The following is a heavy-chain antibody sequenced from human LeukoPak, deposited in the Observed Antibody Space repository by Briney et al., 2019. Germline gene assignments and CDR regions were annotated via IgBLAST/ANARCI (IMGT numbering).Heavy chain of an antibody. CDR1: GFTFSSYA. J-gene: IGHJ2*01. Sequence: GRSLRISCAASGFTFSSYAMHWVRQAPGKGLEWVAVISYDGSNEYYADSVKGRFTISRGNSKNTLYLQMNSLRAEDTAVYYCARNPTVVTPEVWYFDLWGRGTLVTVSS. D-gene: IGHD4-23*01. V-gene: IGHV3-30-3*01. CDR2: ISYDGSNE. CDR3: ARNPTVVTPEVWYFDL.